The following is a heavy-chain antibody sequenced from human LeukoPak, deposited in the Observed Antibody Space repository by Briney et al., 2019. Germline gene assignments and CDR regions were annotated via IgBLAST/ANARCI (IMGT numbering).Heavy chain of an antibody. D-gene: IGHD2-2*01. V-gene: IGHV4-59*08. J-gene: IGHJ6*02. CDR3: ARLSRIGPVGNTYYHSMDV. Sequence: SETLSLTCTVSGGSITDYYWSWIRQPPEKGPEWIGYIHSSGSNNYNPSLKSRVALSVDSSKNQFSLELSSVTAADTAVYFCARLSRIGPVGNTYYHSMDVWGQGTTVTLSS. CDR1: GGSITDYY. CDR2: IHSSGSN.